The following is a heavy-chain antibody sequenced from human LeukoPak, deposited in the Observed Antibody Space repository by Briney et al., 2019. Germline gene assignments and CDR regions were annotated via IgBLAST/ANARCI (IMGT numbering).Heavy chain of an antibody. Sequence: PSETLSLTCTVSGGSISSGNYYWNWIRQHPGKGLEWIGYIYYSGSTYYNPSLKSRVTISVDTSKNQFSLKLSSVTAADTAVYYCARGPGDLDYWGQGTLVTVSS. D-gene: IGHD7-27*01. J-gene: IGHJ4*02. CDR1: GGSISSGNYY. CDR2: IYYSGST. V-gene: IGHV4-31*03. CDR3: ARGPGDLDY.